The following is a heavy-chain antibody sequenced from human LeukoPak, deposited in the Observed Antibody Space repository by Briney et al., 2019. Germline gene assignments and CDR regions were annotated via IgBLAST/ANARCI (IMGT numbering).Heavy chain of an antibody. CDR3: AILWFGELPFDY. Sequence: GGSLRLSCAASGFTFSSYSMNWVRQAPGKGLEWVSSISSSSSYIYYADSVKGRFTISRDNAKNSLYLQMNSLRAEDTAVYYCAILWFGELPFDYWGQGTQVTVSS. CDR1: GFTFSSYS. CDR2: ISSSSSYI. V-gene: IGHV3-21*01. J-gene: IGHJ4*02. D-gene: IGHD3-10*01.